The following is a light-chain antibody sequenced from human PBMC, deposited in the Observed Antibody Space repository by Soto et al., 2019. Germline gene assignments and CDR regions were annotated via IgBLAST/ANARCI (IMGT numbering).Light chain of an antibody. CDR1: QDVSNS. CDR3: QQYNNWPGT. J-gene: IGKJ1*01. CDR2: DAS. V-gene: IGKV3D-15*01. Sequence: IVMTHAPATLSASPGHRPSLSGRASQDVSNSLAWYQQKPGQAPRLLIYDASTWATGIPARFSGSGSGTEFTLTISSLQAEDFAVYYCQQYNNWPGTFGQGTKVDI.